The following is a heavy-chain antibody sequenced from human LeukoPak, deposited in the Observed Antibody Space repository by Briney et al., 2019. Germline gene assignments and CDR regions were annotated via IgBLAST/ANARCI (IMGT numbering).Heavy chain of an antibody. CDR2: ISSNGGST. D-gene: IGHD6-19*01. CDR1: GFTFSSYA. CDR3: ARESPGIAVAGILDY. V-gene: IGHV3-64*01. J-gene: IGHJ4*02. Sequence: GGSLRLSCAASGFTFSSYAMHWVRQAPGKGLEYVSAISSNGGSTYYANSVKGRFTISRVNSKNTMYLQMGSLRAEDMAVYYCARESPGIAVAGILDYWGQGTLVTVSS.